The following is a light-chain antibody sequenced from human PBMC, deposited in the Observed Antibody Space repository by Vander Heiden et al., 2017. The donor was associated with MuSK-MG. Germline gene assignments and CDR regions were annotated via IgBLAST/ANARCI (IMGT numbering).Light chain of an antibody. CDR3: QQRSNGPAVT. CDR1: KSVSSY. CDR2: DAS. V-gene: IGKV3-11*01. J-gene: IGKJ2*01. Sequence: EIVLPQSPATLSLSPGERATLSCRASKSVSSYLAWYQQKPGQAPRLLIYDASNRATGIPARFIGSGSGTDFTLTISSLEPEDFAVYYCQQRSNGPAVTFGQGTKLEIK.